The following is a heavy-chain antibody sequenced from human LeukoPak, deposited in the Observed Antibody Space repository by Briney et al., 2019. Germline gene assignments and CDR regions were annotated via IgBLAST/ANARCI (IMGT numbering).Heavy chain of an antibody. CDR1: GFAFSSYW. V-gene: IGHV3-7*01. Sequence: PGGSLRLSCAASGFAFSSYWMSWVRQAPGKGLEWVANINQDGSEKYYVDSVKGRFTISRDNAKNSLYLQMNSLRAEDTAVYYCAREAPFTVTTHSAFDYWGQGTLVTVSS. J-gene: IGHJ4*02. CDR2: INQDGSEK. D-gene: IGHD4-17*01. CDR3: AREAPFTVTTHSAFDY.